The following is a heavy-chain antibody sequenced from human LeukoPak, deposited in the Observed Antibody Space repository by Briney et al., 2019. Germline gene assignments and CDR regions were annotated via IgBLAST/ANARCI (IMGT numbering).Heavy chain of an antibody. CDR1: GGSFRSYY. J-gene: IGHJ4*02. D-gene: IGHD2-2*01. CDR2: INHSGST. CDR3: ASQHCTSTTCYAYFDY. Sequence: SETLSLTCGVYGGSFRSYYWNWIRQPPGKGLEWIGEINHSGSTNYNPSLKSRVTMSVDTSKKQFSLKLSSVTAADTAVYYRASQHCTSTTCYAYFDYWGQGTLVTVSS. V-gene: IGHV4-34*01.